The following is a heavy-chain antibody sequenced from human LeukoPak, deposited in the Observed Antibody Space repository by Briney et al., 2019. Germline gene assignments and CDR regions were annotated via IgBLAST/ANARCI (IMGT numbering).Heavy chain of an antibody. V-gene: IGHV3-48*01. CDR2: ISSSSRTI. CDR3: ARLRYYAMDV. Sequence: PGGSLRLPCAASGFTFSSYAMSWVRQAPGKGLEWVSYISSSSRTISYADSVKGRFTISRDNAKNSLYLQMNSLRAEHTAVYYCARLRYYAMDVWGQGTTVTASS. CDR1: GFTFSSYA. J-gene: IGHJ6*02.